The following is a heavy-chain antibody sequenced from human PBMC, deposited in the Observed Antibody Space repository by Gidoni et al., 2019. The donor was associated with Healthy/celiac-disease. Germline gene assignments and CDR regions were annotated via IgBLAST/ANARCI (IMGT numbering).Heavy chain of an antibody. Sequence: EVQLLESGGGLVQPGGSLRLSCAASGFTFSSYAMSWVRQAPGKGLERVSAISGSGGSTYYADSVKGRFTISRDNSKNTLYLQMNSLRAEDTAVYYCAKMLRYANYYYYGMDVWGQGTTVTVSS. CDR1: GFTFSSYA. J-gene: IGHJ6*02. V-gene: IGHV3-23*01. CDR2: ISGSGGST. CDR3: AKMLRYANYYYYGMDV. D-gene: IGHD2-2*01.